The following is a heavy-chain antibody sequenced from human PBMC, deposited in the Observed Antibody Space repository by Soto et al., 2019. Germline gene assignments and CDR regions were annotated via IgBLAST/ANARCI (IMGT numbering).Heavy chain of an antibody. CDR1: GGSISSGGYS. V-gene: IGHV4-30-2*01. CDR2: IYHSGST. D-gene: IGHD1-7*01. CDR3: ARGVTGNTRVLNNWFDP. J-gene: IGHJ5*02. Sequence: PSETLSLTCAVSGGSISSGGYSWSWIRQPPGKGLEWIGYIYHSGSTYYNPSLKSRVTISVDRSKNQFSLKLSSVTAADTAVDYCARGVTGNTRVLNNWFDPWGQGTLVTVSS.